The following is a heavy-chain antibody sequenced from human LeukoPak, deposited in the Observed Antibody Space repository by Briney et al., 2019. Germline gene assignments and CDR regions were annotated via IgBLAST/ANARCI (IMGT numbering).Heavy chain of an antibody. CDR3: ARDPATPTYYYDSNAFDY. Sequence: GGSLRLSCAASGFTFSSYAMHWVRQAPGKGLEWVAVISYDGSNKYYADSVKGRFTISRDNSKNTLYLQMNSLRAEDTAVYYCARDPATPTYYYDSNAFDYWGQGTLVTVSS. CDR2: ISYDGSNK. CDR1: GFTFSSYA. V-gene: IGHV3-30-3*01. J-gene: IGHJ4*02. D-gene: IGHD3-22*01.